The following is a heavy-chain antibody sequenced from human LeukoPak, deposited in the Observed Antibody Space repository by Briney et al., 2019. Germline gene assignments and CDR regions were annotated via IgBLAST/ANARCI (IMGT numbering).Heavy chain of an antibody. D-gene: IGHD2-21*01. CDR3: ASIAMAI. CDR1: GFIFSTSS. J-gene: IGHJ4*02. CDR2: LTSDGSST. V-gene: IGHV3-74*01. Sequence: GGSLRLSCAASGFIFSTSSMHWVRQAPGKGLVWVSRLTSDGSSTSYADSVKGQFTISRDNAKSTLHLQMNSLRAEDTAVYYCASIAMAIWGQGTLVTVSS.